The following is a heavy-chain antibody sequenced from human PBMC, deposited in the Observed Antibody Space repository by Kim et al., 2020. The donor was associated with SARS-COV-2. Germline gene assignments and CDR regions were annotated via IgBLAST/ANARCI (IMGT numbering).Heavy chain of an antibody. CDR3: ARGGYSSSWYGARYYFDY. V-gene: IGHV4-34*01. J-gene: IGHJ4*01. CDR2: INHTGST. Sequence: SETLSLTCAVYGGSFSGYYWSWIRQPPGKGLEWIGEINHTGSTNYNPSLKSRVTISVDTSKNQLSLKLSSVTAADTAAYYCARGGYSSSWYGARYYFDY. D-gene: IGHD6-13*01. CDR1: GGSFSGYY.